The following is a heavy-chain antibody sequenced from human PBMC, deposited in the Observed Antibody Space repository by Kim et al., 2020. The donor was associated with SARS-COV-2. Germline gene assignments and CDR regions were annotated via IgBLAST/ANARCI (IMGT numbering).Heavy chain of an antibody. V-gene: IGHV3-30*18. CDR3: AKAGHGSGSYYQY. CDR1: GFTFSSYG. D-gene: IGHD3-10*01. CDR2: ISYDGSNK. Sequence: GGSLRLSCAASGFTFSSYGMHWVRQAPGKGLEWVAVISYDGSNKYYADSVKGRFTISRDNSKNTLYLQMNSLRAEDTAVYYCAKAGHGSGSYYQYWGQGTLVTVSS. J-gene: IGHJ4*02.